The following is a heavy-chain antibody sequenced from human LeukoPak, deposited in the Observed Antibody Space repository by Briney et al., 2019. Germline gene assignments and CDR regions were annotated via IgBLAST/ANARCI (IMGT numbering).Heavy chain of an antibody. D-gene: IGHD3-10*01. J-gene: IGHJ5*02. CDR1: GFTFSSYS. V-gene: IGHV3-48*04. CDR2: ISSSSSTI. CDR3: ARMGYGSGTSSFDP. Sequence: GGSLRLSCAASGFTFSSYSMNWVRQAPGKGLEWVSYISSSSSTIYYADSVKGRFTISRDNAKNSLYLQMNSLRAEDTAVYYCARMGYGSGTSSFDPWGQGTLVTVSS.